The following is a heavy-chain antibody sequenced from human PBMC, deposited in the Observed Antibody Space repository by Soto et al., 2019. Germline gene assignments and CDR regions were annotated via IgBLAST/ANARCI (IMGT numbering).Heavy chain of an antibody. CDR1: GFTVTDNH. D-gene: IGHD2-21*02. CDR2: IYDNGNT. V-gene: IGHV3-66*02. CDR3: ASARCSSACYLVDY. Sequence: GSLRLSCAGSGFTVTDNHMTMVRQAPGRGPEWVSTIYDNGNTFHADAVWGRFTISRDNAENTLYLQMNSLRVEDTAVYHCASARCSSACYLVDYWGLGTLVIVSS. J-gene: IGHJ4*02.